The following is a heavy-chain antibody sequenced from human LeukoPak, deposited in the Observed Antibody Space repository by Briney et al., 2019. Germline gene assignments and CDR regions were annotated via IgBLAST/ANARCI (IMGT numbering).Heavy chain of an antibody. CDR1: GYSISSGYY. D-gene: IGHD2-2*01. Sequence: SETLSLTCAVSGYSISSGYYWGWIRQPPGKGLEWIGSIYHSGSTYYNPSPKSRVTISVDTSKNQFSLKLSSVTAADTAVYYCARIEYCSSTTCYSLDYWGQGTLVTVSS. V-gene: IGHV4-38-2*01. CDR2: IYHSGST. CDR3: ARIEYCSSTTCYSLDY. J-gene: IGHJ4*02.